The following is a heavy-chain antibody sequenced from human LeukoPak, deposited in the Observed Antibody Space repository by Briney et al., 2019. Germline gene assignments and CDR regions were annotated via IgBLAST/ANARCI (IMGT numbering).Heavy chain of an antibody. Sequence: ASETLSLTCTVSGGSISSYYWSWIRQPPGKGLEWIGYIYYSGNTNYNPSLKSRVTISVDTSKNQFPLKLSSVTAADTAVYYCARTQGAYGGIDYWGQGTLVTVSS. CDR1: GGSISSYY. V-gene: IGHV4-59*01. CDR2: IYYSGNT. J-gene: IGHJ4*02. D-gene: IGHD4-23*01. CDR3: ARTQGAYGGIDY.